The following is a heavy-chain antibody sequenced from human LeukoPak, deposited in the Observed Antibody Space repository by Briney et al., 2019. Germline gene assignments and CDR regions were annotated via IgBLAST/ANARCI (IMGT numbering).Heavy chain of an antibody. CDR2: INPNSGGT. V-gene: IGHV1-2*02. Sequence: ASVKVSCKASGYTFTGYYIHWVRQAPGQGLEWMGWINPNSGGTNYAQKFQGRVTMTRDTSISTAYMELSRLGSDDTAVYYCARATMITSGGVIVMKYWGQGTLVTVSS. CDR1: GYTFTGYY. J-gene: IGHJ4*02. CDR3: ARATMITSGGVIVMKY. D-gene: IGHD3-16*02.